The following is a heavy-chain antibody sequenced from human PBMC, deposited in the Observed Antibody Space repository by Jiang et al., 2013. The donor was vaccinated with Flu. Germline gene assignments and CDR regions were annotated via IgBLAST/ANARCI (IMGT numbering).Heavy chain of an antibody. CDR1: GYTSSIYA. CDR2: QRWPWQH. CDR3: ASAPSRWSLSYFDS. Sequence: SGAEVKKPGASVKVSCKASGYTSSIYAMHWVRQAPGERLEWMGVDQRWPWQHKYSPKFQGRVTITRDTSASTAFMELSSLRSEDTAIYFCASAPSRWSLSYFDSWGQGTLVTVSS. V-gene: IGHV1-3*01. J-gene: IGHJ4*02. D-gene: IGHD4-23*01.